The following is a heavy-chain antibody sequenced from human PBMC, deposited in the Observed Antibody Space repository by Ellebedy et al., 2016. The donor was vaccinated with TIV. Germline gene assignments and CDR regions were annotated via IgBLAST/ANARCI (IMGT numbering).Heavy chain of an antibody. CDR3: AQGEGGDYHLPDY. CDR2: IYYSGST. J-gene: IGHJ4*02. D-gene: IGHD2-2*01. Sequence: SETLSLXXTVSGGSISSGGYYWSWIRQHPGKGLEWIGYIYYSGSTYYNPSLKSRVTISVDTSKNQFSLKLSSVTAADTAVYYCAQGEGGDYHLPDYWGQGTLVTVSS. CDR1: GGSISSGGYY. V-gene: IGHV4-31*03.